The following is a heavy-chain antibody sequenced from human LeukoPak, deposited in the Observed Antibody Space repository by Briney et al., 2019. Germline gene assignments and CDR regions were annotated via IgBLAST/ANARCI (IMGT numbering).Heavy chain of an antibody. CDR3: AKALPSNAFDI. CDR2: ISGSGGST. J-gene: IGHJ3*02. CDR1: GFTLSLAW. Sequence: GGSLRLSCAASGFTLSLAWMHWVRQVPEKGLEWVSAISGSGGSTYYADSVKGRFTISRDNSKNTLYLQMNSLRAEDTAVYYCAKALPSNAFDIWGQGTMVTVSS. V-gene: IGHV3-23*01.